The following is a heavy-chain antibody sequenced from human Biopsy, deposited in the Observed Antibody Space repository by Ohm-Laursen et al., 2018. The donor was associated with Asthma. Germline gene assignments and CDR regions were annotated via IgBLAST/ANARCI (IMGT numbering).Heavy chain of an antibody. J-gene: IGHJ5*02. V-gene: IGHV3-30-3*01. CDR1: RFTYE. D-gene: IGHD1-26*01. Sequence: SLRLSCAASRFTYEMHWVRQAPGKGLEWVAVISYDGSSIYYADSVKGRFTISRDNSKNTLSLQMNSLTAEDTAVYYCAKVDPYSGYYFREGARLLWFDPWGQGTQVTVSS. CDR2: ISYDGSSI. CDR3: AKVDPYSGYYFREGARLLWFDP.